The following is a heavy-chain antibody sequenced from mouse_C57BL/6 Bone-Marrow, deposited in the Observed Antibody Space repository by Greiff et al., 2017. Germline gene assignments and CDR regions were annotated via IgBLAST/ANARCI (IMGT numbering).Heavy chain of an antibody. CDR1: GYTFTSYW. D-gene: IGHD1-1*01. Sequence: VQLQQSGTVLARPGASVKMSCKTSGYTFTSYWMHWVKQRPGQGLEWIAAIYPGNSDTSYNQKFKGKAKLTAVTSASTAYMELSSLTNEDSAVYYCTRWVITAPRDYWGQGTTLTVSS. CDR3: TRWVITAPRDY. CDR2: IYPGNSDT. J-gene: IGHJ2*01. V-gene: IGHV1-5*01.